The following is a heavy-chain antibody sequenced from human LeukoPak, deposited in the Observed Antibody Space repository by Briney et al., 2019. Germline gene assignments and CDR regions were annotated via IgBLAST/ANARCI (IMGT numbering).Heavy chain of an antibody. Sequence: GGSLRLSCAASGFTFSTYAIHWVRQAPGKGLEWVAVISFDGVNTFYADSVKGRFTISRDNSNNTVYLQMNNLRPEDTAVFYCARGQGYESYYYMDVWGKGTTVSVSS. V-gene: IGHV3-30*04. CDR1: GFTFSTYA. CDR2: ISFDGVNT. J-gene: IGHJ6*03. CDR3: ARGQGYESYYYMDV. D-gene: IGHD2-2*01.